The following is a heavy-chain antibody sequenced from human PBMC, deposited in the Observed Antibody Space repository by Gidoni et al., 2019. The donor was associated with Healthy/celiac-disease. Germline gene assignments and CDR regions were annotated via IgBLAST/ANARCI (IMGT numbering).Heavy chain of an antibody. J-gene: IGHJ6*02. D-gene: IGHD2-21*01. Sequence: QVTLRESGPAPVKPTQTLTLTCTFSGFSLSTSGMCVSWIRQPPGKALEWLARIAWDDDKYYRTSLKTRLTISKDTSKNQVVLTMTNMDPVDTATYCCARTLWWGERGLDVWGQGTTVTVSS. V-gene: IGHV2-70*15. CDR3: ARTLWWGERGLDV. CDR1: GFSLSTSGMC. CDR2: IAWDDDK.